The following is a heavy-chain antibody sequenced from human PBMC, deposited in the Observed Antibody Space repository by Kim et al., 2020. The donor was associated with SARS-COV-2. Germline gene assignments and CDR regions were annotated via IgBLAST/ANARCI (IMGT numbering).Heavy chain of an antibody. J-gene: IGHJ4*02. Sequence: GGSLRLSCAASGFTFSSYAMHWVRQAPGKGLEWVAVISYDGSNKYYADSVKGRFTISRDNSKNTLYLQMNSLRAEDTAVYYCAGSSTSDVNIRDWGQGTLVTVSS. CDR2: ISYDGSNK. CDR1: GFTFSSYA. D-gene: IGHD2-2*01. CDR3: AGSSTSDVNIRD. V-gene: IGHV3-30-3*01.